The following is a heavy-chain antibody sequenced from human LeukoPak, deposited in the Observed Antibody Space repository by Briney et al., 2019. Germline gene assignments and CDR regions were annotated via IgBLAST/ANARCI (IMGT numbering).Heavy chain of an antibody. V-gene: IGHV3-30*02. D-gene: IGHD6-13*01. J-gene: IGHJ4*02. Sequence: GGSLRLSCAVSGFTFSSYGMHWVRQAPGKGLEWVAFIRYDGSNKYYADSMKGRFTISRDNSKNTLYLQMNSLRAEDTAVYYCAKELLGIAAAGTPHNDYWGQGTLVTVSS. CDR1: GFTFSSYG. CDR2: IRYDGSNK. CDR3: AKELLGIAAAGTPHNDY.